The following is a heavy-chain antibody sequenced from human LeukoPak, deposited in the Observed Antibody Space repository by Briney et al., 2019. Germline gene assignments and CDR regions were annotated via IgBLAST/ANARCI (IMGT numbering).Heavy chain of an antibody. J-gene: IGHJ4*02. Sequence: SETLSLTCTVSGYSISSGYYWGWIRQPPGKGLERIGSIYHSGSTYYNPSLKSRVTISVDTSKNQFSLKLSSVTAADTAVYYCASSITFGGVQPGGSVDYWGQGTLVTVSS. CDR1: GYSISSGYY. D-gene: IGHD3-16*01. V-gene: IGHV4-38-2*02. CDR3: ASSITFGGVQPGGSVDY. CDR2: IYHSGST.